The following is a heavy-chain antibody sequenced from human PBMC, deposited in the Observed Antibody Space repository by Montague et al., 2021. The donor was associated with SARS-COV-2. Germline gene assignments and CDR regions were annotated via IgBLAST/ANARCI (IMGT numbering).Heavy chain of an antibody. CDR2: XDWDDDK. Sequence: PELVKPTQTLTLTCTFSGFSLSTSGMCLSWIRQPPGKALEWLTLXDWDDDKYYSTSLPTRLTISKDTSKNQVVLTMTNMDPVDTATYYCARSYGTTVVTRAFDYWGQGTLVTVSS. CDR3: ARSYGTTVVTRAFDY. J-gene: IGHJ4*02. CDR1: GFSLSTSGMC. D-gene: IGHD4-23*01. V-gene: IGHV2-70*01.